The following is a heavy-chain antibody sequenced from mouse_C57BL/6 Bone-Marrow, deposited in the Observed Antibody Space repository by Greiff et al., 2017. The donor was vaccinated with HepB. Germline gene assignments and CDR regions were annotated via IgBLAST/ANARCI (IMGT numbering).Heavy chain of an antibody. D-gene: IGHD2-2*01. Sequence: QVQLKESGAELVKPGASVKLSCKASGYTFTEYTIHWVKQRSGQGLEWIGWFYPGSGSIKYNEKFKDKATLTADKSSSTVYMELSRLTSEDSAVYFCARHEGSGHGYDGAMDYWGQGTSVTVSS. CDR1: GYTFTEYT. V-gene: IGHV1-62-2*01. J-gene: IGHJ4*01. CDR2: FYPGSGSI. CDR3: ARHEGSGHGYDGAMDY.